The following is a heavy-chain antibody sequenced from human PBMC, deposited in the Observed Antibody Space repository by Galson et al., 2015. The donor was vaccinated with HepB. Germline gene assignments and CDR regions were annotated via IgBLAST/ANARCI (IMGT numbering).Heavy chain of an antibody. CDR3: ARDKGKLGYCRGGSCSFTDV. D-gene: IGHD2-15*01. V-gene: IGHV1-69*10. CDR2: IIPIFGVA. J-gene: IGHJ6*02. Sequence: SVKVSCKASGGTFSSYPLSWVRQAPGQGLEWMGGIIPIFGVADYAQKFQGRVTITADKSTSTDYMELSSLRSEDTAVYYFARDKGKLGYCRGGSCSFTDVGGQGTTVTVSS. CDR1: GGTFSSYP.